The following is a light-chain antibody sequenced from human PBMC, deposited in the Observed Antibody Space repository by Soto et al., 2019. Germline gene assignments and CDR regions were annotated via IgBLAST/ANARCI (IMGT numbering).Light chain of an antibody. CDR2: DAY. V-gene: IGKV3-11*01. CDR1: ETVGTL. Sequence: EVVLTQSPVTLSLSPGERATLSCRASETVGTLLAWYQQQPGQAPRLLIYDAYVRAPGIPARFSGSGSGTDFTLTISSLEPEDCAVYYCLQRANWAYTFGQGIRLDIK. CDR3: LQRANWAYT. J-gene: IGKJ2*01.